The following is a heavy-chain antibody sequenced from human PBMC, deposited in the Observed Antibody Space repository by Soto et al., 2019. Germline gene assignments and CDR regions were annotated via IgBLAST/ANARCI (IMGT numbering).Heavy chain of an antibody. Sequence: QVQLVESGGGVVQPGRSLRLSCAASGFNVGGFGMHWVGQAPGRGLEWMALTLMDGSFECYAESVKGRFTVSRDNSKNMEYLEMNSLRAEDTAMYYCARDDDNEDNALDYWGKGTLVTVSS. D-gene: IGHD2-15*01. CDR1: GFNVGGFG. J-gene: IGHJ4*02. V-gene: IGHV3-33*05. CDR2: TLMDGSFE. CDR3: ARDDDNEDNALDY.